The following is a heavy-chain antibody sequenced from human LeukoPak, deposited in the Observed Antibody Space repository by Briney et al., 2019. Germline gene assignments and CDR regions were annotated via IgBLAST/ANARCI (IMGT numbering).Heavy chain of an antibody. J-gene: IGHJ2*01. CDR1: GFTFSNYG. CDR2: IRYDEINT. Sequence: GGSLRLSCTVSGFTFSNYGMHWVRQAPGKGLEWVAFIRYDEINTYYADSVKGRFTISRDNSKNTLYLQMNSLRAEDTAVYYCARVARAVAGSPSFGYFDLWGRGTLVTVSS. D-gene: IGHD6-19*01. CDR3: ARVARAVAGSPSFGYFDL. V-gene: IGHV3-30*02.